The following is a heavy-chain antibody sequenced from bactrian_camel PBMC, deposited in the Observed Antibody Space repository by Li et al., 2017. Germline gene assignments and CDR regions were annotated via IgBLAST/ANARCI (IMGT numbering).Heavy chain of an antibody. V-gene: IGHV3S63*01. Sequence: HVQLVESGGGSVQAGGSLTLSCAISVYSYNTNFMGWFRQAAGEEREEVACVSTLGGATYYARSVKGRFTISQKEKNKADLQMNALKPEDTAMYYCAAGPCGGTWAEVGQYNYWGQGTQVTVS. D-gene: IGHD7*01. CDR3: AAGPCGGTWAEVGQYNY. CDR2: VSTLGGAT. J-gene: IGHJ4*01. CDR1: VYSYNTNF.